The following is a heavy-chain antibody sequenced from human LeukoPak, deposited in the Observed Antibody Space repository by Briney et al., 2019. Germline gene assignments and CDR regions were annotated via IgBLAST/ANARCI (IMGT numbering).Heavy chain of an antibody. J-gene: IGHJ6*03. D-gene: IGHD3-9*01. CDR1: GYTFTGYY. CDR3: ARRTIGFYYYMDV. Sequence: ASVKVSCKASGYTFTGYYMHWVRQAPGQGLEWMGRINPNSGGTNYAQKFQGRVTMTRDTSISTAYMELSRLRSDDTAVYYCARRTIGFYYYMDVWGKGTTVTVSS. V-gene: IGHV1-2*06. CDR2: INPNSGGT.